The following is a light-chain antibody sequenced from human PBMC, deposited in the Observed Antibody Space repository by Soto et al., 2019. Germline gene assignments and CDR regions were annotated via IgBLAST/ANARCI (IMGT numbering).Light chain of an antibody. Sequence: DIQMTQSPSTLSASVGDRVTITCRASQSISSWLAWYQQKPGKAPKLLIYKASSLESGVPSRFSGSGSGTEFTLTISSLQPDDFATYYCQQYNYTLGQGTKLEIK. J-gene: IGKJ2*01. V-gene: IGKV1-5*03. CDR1: QSISSW. CDR3: QQYNYT. CDR2: KAS.